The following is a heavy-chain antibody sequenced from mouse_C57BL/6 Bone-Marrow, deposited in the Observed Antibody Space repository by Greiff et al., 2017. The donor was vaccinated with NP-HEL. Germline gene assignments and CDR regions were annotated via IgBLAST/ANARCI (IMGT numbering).Heavy chain of an antibody. V-gene: IGHV1-50*01. Sequence: QVQLQQPGAELVKPGASVKLSCKASGYTFTSYWMQWVKQRPGQGLEWIGEIDPSDSDTNYNQKFKGKATLTVDTSSSTAYMQLSSLTSEDSAVYYCARNYDSGPYYAMDYWGQGTSVTVSS. D-gene: IGHD2-4*01. J-gene: IGHJ4*01. CDR3: ARNYDSGPYYAMDY. CDR1: GYTFTSYW. CDR2: IDPSDSDT.